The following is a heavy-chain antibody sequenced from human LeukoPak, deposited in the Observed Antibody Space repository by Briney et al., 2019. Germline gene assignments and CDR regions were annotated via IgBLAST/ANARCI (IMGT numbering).Heavy chain of an antibody. V-gene: IGHV3-48*03. CDR1: GFTFSSYE. CDR3: ARDKGYSYGREDY. CDR2: ISSSGSTI. J-gene: IGHJ4*02. Sequence: GGSLRLSCAASGFTFSSYEMNWVRQASGKGLEWVSYISSSGSTIYYADSVKGRFTISRDNAKNSLYLQMNSLRAEDTAVYYCARDKGYSYGREDYWGQGTLVTVSS. D-gene: IGHD5-18*01.